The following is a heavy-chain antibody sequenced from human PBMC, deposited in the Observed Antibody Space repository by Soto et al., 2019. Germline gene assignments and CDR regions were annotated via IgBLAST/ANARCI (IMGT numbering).Heavy chain of an antibody. Sequence: ASVKVSCKASGYTFTRYGISWVRQAPGQGLEWMGWISAYNGNTNYAQKLQGRVTMTTDTSTSTAYMELRSLRSDDTAVYYCARSFDSSGYYAGRYDAFDIWGRGTMVTVSS. CDR1: GYTFTRYG. V-gene: IGHV1-18*01. J-gene: IGHJ3*02. D-gene: IGHD3-22*01. CDR2: ISAYNGNT. CDR3: ARSFDSSGYYAGRYDAFDI.